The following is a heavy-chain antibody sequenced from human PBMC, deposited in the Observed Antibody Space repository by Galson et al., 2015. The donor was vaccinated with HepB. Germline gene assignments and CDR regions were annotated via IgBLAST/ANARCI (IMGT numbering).Heavy chain of an antibody. V-gene: IGHV3-23*01. CDR1: AFTFSSYA. D-gene: IGHD6-13*01. J-gene: IGHJ4*02. CDR2: VSGHGTTT. CDR3: AKSPGYSSTWGDYFDY. Sequence: SLRLSCAASAFTFSSYAMSWVRQAPGKGLEWVAAVSGHGTTTYYADSVKGRFTISRDSSKKTVFLQMNSLRAEDMAVYYCAKSPGYSSTWGDYFDYWGQGTLVTVSS.